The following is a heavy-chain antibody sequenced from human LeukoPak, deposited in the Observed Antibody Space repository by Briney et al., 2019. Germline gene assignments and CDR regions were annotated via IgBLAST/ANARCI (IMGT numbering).Heavy chain of an antibody. J-gene: IGHJ6*02. CDR1: GGSISSYY. CDR3: ARLHADYGDYYYYYYGMDV. V-gene: IGHV4-59*08. D-gene: IGHD4-17*01. Sequence: SETLSLTCTVPGGSISSYYWSWIRQPPGKGLEWIGYIYYSGSTNYNPSLKSRVTISVDTSKNQFSLKLSSVTAADTAVYYCARLHADYGDYYYYYYGMDVWGQGTTVTVSS. CDR2: IYYSGST.